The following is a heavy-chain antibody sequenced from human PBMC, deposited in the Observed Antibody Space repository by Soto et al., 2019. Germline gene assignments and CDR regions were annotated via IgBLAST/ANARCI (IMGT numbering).Heavy chain of an antibody. CDR1: GGSISSGGYY. J-gene: IGHJ5*02. V-gene: IGHV4-31*03. CDR3: TRGLSNPGCFDP. Sequence: QVQLQESGPGLVKPSQTLSLTCTVSGGSISSGGYYWSWIRQHPGKGLEWIGYIYYSGSTYYNPSRKSRVTISVDTSKNQFSLKLSSVTAADTAVYYCTRGLSNPGCFDPWGQGTLVTVPS. D-gene: IGHD4-4*01. CDR2: IYYSGST.